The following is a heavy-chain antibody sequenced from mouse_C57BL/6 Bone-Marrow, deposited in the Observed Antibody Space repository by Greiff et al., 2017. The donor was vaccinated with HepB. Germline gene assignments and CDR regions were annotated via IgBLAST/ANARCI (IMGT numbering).Heavy chain of an antibody. CDR2: ISDGGSYT. Sequence: EVKLVESGGGLVKPGGSLKLSCAASGFTFSSYAMSWVRQTPEKRLEWVATISDGGSYTYYPDNVKGRFTISRDNAKNNLYLQMSHLKSEDTAMYYCGTCITTLRYWYFDVWGTGTTVTVSS. V-gene: IGHV5-4*03. J-gene: IGHJ1*03. CDR3: GTCITTLRYWYFDV. D-gene: IGHD1-2*01. CDR1: GFTFSSYA.